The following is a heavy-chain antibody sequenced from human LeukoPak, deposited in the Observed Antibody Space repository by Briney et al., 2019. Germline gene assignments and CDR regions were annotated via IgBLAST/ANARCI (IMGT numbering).Heavy chain of an antibody. CDR1: GFTFSSYS. V-gene: IGHV3-21*01. J-gene: IGHJ6*03. D-gene: IGHD3-22*01. CDR2: ISNSSIYI. Sequence: GGSLRLSCAASGFTFSSYSMSWVRQAPGKGLEWVSSISNSSIYIYCADSLKGRFTISRDNAKNSVYLQMNSLRADDTAVYYCARGHEDSSGVSYYYYMDVWGKGTTVTVSS. CDR3: ARGHEDSSGVSYYYYMDV.